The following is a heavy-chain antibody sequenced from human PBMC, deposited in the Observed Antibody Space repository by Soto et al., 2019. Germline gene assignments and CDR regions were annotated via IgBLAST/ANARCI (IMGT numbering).Heavy chain of an antibody. CDR3: AKGGVIVILPDY. D-gene: IGHD3-16*02. Sequence: HPGGSLRLSCAASGFTFSSYAMSWVRQAPGKGLEWVSAISGSGGSTYYADSVKGRFTISRDNSKNTLYLQMNSLRAEDTAVYYCAKGGVIVILPDYWGQGTLVTVSS. CDR2: ISGSGGST. V-gene: IGHV3-23*01. J-gene: IGHJ4*02. CDR1: GFTFSSYA.